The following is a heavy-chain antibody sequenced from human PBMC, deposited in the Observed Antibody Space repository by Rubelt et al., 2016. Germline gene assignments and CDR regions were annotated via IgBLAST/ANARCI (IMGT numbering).Heavy chain of an antibody. CDR3: ARDGVFLYRQTYYYDSSGYFDY. Sequence: GTFNKYAISCVRQAPGQGLEWMGGIIPIFRTPNYAQKFQGRVTITADEFTSTSYMELSSLRSEDTAVYYCARDGVFLYRQTYYYDSSGYFDYWGQGTLVTVSS. V-gene: IGHV1-69*01. CDR2: IIPIFRTP. J-gene: IGHJ4*02. CDR1: GTFNKYA. D-gene: IGHD3-22*01.